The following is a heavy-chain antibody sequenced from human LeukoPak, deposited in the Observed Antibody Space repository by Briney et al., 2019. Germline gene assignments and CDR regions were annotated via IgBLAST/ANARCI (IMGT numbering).Heavy chain of an antibody. J-gene: IGHJ4*02. CDR3: AREGPYDSSGYETGYFDY. V-gene: IGHV1-2*02. D-gene: IGHD3-22*01. CDR1: GYTFTGYY. Sequence: ASVKVSCKASGYTFTGYYMHWVRQAPGQGLEWMGWINPNSGGTNYAQKFQGRVTMARDTSISTAYMELSRLRSDDTAVYYCAREGPYDSSGYETGYFDYWGQGTLVTVSS. CDR2: INPNSGGT.